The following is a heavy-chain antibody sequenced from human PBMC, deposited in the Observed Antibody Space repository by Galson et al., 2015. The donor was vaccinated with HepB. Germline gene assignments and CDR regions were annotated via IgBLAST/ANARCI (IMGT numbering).Heavy chain of an antibody. V-gene: IGHV3-30*04. CDR3: ARDGVNAFDI. Sequence: SLRLSCAASGFTFSSYAMHWVRQAPGKGLEWVAVISYDGSRAKYADSVKGRFTTSRDDAKNTLYLQMNSLRADDTAVYYCARDGVNAFDIWGQGTMVTVSS. CDR1: GFTFSSYA. D-gene: IGHD3-10*01. J-gene: IGHJ3*02. CDR2: ISYDGSRA.